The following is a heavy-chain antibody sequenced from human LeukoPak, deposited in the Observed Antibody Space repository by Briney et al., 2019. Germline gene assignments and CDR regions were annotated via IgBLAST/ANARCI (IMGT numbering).Heavy chain of an antibody. CDR2: IHYSGST. CDR3: ARHVFHSSSSYYEFFDY. Sequence: PSETLSLTCTVSGGSISSYYWSWIRQPPGKGLEWIGYIHYSGSTNYNPSLKSRVTISVDTSKNHFSLKLSSVTAADTAVYYCARHVFHSSSSYYEFFDYWGQGTLVTVS. CDR1: GGSISSYY. V-gene: IGHV4-59*08. J-gene: IGHJ4*02. D-gene: IGHD3-22*01.